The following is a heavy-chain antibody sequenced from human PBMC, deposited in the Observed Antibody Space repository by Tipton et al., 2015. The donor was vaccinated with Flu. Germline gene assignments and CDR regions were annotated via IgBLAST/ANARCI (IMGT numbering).Heavy chain of an antibody. CDR2: IYYGGST. CDR3: ARDGGSYYFVDAFDI. J-gene: IGHJ3*02. D-gene: IGHD1-26*01. Sequence: TLSLTCTVSGGSIRGYYWSWIRQPPGKGLEWIGYIYYGGSTDYNPSLKSRVTISVDTSKNQFSLKLSSVTAADTAVYYCARDGGSYYFVDAFDIWGQGTMVTVSS. CDR1: GGSIRGYY. V-gene: IGHV4-59*01.